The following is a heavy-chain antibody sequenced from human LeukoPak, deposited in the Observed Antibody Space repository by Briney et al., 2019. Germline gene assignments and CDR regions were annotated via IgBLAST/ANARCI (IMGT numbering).Heavy chain of an antibody. CDR3: ARGYCSSTSCYLYFDY. J-gene: IGHJ4*02. CDR1: GYTFTGYY. CDR2: INPNSGGT. Sequence: ASVKVSFKASGYTFTGYYMHWVRQAPGQGLEWMGWINPNSGGTNYAQKFQGRVTMTSDTSISTAYMELSRLRSDDTAVYYCARGYCSSTSCYLYFDYWGQGTLVTVSS. D-gene: IGHD2-2*01. V-gene: IGHV1-2*02.